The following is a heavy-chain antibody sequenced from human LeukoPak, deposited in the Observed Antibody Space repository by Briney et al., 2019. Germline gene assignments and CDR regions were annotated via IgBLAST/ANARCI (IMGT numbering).Heavy chain of an antibody. V-gene: IGHV3-30*18. CDR1: GFTFNTYW. J-gene: IGHJ4*02. CDR3: AKGLSGSWDSGDY. CDR2: ISYDGSNK. D-gene: IGHD1-26*01. Sequence: PGGSLRLSCAASGFTFNTYWLHWVRQAPGKGLEWVAVISYDGSNKYYADSVKGRFTISRDNSKNTLYLQMNSLRAEDTAVYYCAKGLSGSWDSGDYWGQGTLVTVSS.